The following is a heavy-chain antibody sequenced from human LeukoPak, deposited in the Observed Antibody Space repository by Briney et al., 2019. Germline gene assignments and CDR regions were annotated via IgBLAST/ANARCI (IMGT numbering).Heavy chain of an antibody. CDR3: ARDRQIAY. J-gene: IGHJ4*02. Sequence: GGSLRLFCAASGFTFSNYWLTWVRQAPGQGLEWVANIKQDGSEKHYVDSVKGRFTISRDNANNSLYLQMNSLRAEDTAVYYCARDRQIAYWGQGTLVTVSS. CDR1: GFTFSNYW. V-gene: IGHV3-7*01. CDR2: IKQDGSEK.